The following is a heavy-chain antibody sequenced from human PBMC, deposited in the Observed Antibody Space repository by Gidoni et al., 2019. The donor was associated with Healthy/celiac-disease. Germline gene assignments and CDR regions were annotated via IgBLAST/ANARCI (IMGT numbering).Heavy chain of an antibody. J-gene: IGHJ5*02. CDR3: ARDRAYCSGGSCYYSWFDP. CDR2: INPNIGGT. D-gene: IGHD2-15*01. Sequence: QVQLLPSWAEVKKHGASVKVSYNASGYTFTGYYMHWVRQAPGQGLEWMGRINPNIGGTNYAQKFQGRVTMTRDTSISTAYMELSRLRSDDTAVYYCARDRAYCSGGSCYYSWFDPWGQGTLVTVSS. CDR1: GYTFTGYY. V-gene: IGHV1-2*06.